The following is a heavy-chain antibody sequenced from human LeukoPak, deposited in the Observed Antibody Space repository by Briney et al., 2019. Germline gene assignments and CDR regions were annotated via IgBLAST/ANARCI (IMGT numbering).Heavy chain of an antibody. D-gene: IGHD5-18*01. V-gene: IGHV3-23*01. CDR3: ARGGGRNTTMVWAFDY. Sequence: PGGSLRLSCAASGFTFSSYAMSWVRQAPGKGLEWVSAISGSGGTTYYADSVKGRFTLSRDSSKNTLFLQMNRLRPEDAAVYYCARGGGRNTTMVWAFDYWGQGTLVTVSS. CDR2: ISGSGGTT. CDR1: GFTFSSYA. J-gene: IGHJ4*02.